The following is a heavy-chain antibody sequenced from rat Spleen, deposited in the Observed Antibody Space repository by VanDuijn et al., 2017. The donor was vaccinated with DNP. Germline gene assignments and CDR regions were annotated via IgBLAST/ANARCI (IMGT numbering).Heavy chain of an antibody. CDR3: AKDAFDY. Sequence: EVQLVESGGGLVQPGRSLKLSCAASGFTFSDYYMAWVRQAPTKGLEWVASIGYDGGNTYYRDSVRGRFTLSRDNAKSVLYLQMESLRSEDTATYYCAKDAFDYWGQGVMVTVSS. CDR1: GFTFSDYY. J-gene: IGHJ2*01. V-gene: IGHV5-20*01. CDR2: IGYDGGNT.